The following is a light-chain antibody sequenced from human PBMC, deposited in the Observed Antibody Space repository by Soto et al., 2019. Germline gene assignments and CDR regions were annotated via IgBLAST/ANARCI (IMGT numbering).Light chain of an antibody. CDR1: SGDIGSYNR. CDR3: SSYTNINTRPCV. CDR2: EVT. J-gene: IGLJ1*01. Sequence: QSALTQPASVSGSPGQSITISCTGTSGDIGSYNRVSWYQQHPGKAPKLIIYEVTDRPSGVSNRFSSSKSGNTASLTIAGLQAEDEAEYYCSSYTNINTRPCVFGTGTKLTV. V-gene: IGLV2-14*01.